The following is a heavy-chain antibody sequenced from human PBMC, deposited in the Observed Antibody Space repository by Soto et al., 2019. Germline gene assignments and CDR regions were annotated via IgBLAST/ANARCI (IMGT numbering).Heavy chain of an antibody. J-gene: IGHJ5*02. D-gene: IGHD5-12*01. CDR2: TYNSGST. V-gene: IGHV4-30-4*01. CDR3: AREGGYDSPHAS. CDR1: GDSINNGVYH. Sequence: PSETLSLTCTVSGDSINNGVYHWSWIRQPPGGGLEWIGYTYNSGSTFYNPSLRRPLAISVDTANNQFSLRLRSLTAADTAVYYCAREGGYDSPHASWGQGTLVTVSS.